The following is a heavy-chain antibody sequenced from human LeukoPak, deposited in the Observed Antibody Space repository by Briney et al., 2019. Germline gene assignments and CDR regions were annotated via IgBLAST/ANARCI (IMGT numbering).Heavy chain of an antibody. CDR2: IYYSGST. CDR3: ATNLEGGGHPGRDY. V-gene: IGHV4-59*12. J-gene: IGHJ4*02. CDR1: GGSFSTSY. D-gene: IGHD2-15*01. Sequence: PSETLSLTCTVSGGSFSTSYWSWIRQPPGKGLEWIGYIYYSGSTNYNPSLKSRVTISVDTSKNQFSLKLSSVTAADTAVYYCATNLEGGGHPGRDYWGQGTLVTVSS.